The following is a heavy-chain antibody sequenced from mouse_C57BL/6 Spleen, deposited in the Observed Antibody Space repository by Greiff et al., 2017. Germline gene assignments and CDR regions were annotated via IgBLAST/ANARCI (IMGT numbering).Heavy chain of an antibody. D-gene: IGHD1-3*01. Sequence: EVQVEQPGGGLVKPGGSLKLSCAASGFTFSDYGMHWVRQAPEKGLEWVAYISSGSSTIYYADTVKGRFTISRDNAKNTLFLQMTSLRSEDTAMYYCARNKDYAMDCWGQGTSVTVSS. CDR2: ISSGSSTI. CDR1: GFTFSDYG. J-gene: IGHJ4*01. CDR3: ARNKDYAMDC. V-gene: IGHV5-17*01.